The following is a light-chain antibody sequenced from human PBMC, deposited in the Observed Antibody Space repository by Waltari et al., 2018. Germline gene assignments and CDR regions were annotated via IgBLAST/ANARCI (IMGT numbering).Light chain of an antibody. CDR2: GAS. J-gene: IGKJ2*01. CDR3: QQYNNWRT. CDR1: QSISRN. Sequence: LMTQSPATLSVSQGERATLSCRASQSISRNLALYQQKPGQAPRLLIYGASTRAPGVPARFSGSGSGTEFTLSISSLQSEDFAVYYCQQYNNWRTFGQGTKLEI. V-gene: IGKV3-15*01.